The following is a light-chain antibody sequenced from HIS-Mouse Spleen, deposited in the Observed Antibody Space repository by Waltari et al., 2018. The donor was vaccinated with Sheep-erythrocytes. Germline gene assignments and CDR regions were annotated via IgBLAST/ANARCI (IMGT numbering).Light chain of an antibody. V-gene: IGKV1-39*01. CDR1: QSISSY. J-gene: IGKJ5*01. CDR3: QQANSFPIT. Sequence: DIQMTQSPSSLSASVGDRVTITCRASQSISSYLNWYQQKPGKAPKLLIYAASSLQSWVPSRFSGSGSGTDFTLTISSLQPEDFATYYCQQANSFPITFGQGTRLEIK. CDR2: AAS.